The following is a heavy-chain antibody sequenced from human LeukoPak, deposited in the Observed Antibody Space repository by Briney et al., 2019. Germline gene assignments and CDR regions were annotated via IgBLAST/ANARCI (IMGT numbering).Heavy chain of an antibody. J-gene: IGHJ4*02. CDR3: AKDRSHVDTAMVDY. CDR2: INAGNGNT. CDR1: GYTFTSYA. Sequence: ASVKVSCKASGYTFTSYAMHWVRQAPGQRLEWMGWINAGNGNTKYSQKFQGRVTITRDTSASTAYMELSSLRSEDTAVYYCAKDRSHVDTAMVDYWGQGTLVTVSS. V-gene: IGHV1-3*01. D-gene: IGHD5-18*01.